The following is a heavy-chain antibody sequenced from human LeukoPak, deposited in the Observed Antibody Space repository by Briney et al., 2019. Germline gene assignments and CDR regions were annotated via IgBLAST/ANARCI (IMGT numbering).Heavy chain of an antibody. D-gene: IGHD6-13*01. CDR3: ARGRSSSWHPGLGY. J-gene: IGHJ4*02. CDR2: ISYDGSNK. CDR1: GFTFSSYA. Sequence: PGRSLRLSCAASGFTFSSYAMHWVRQAPGKGLEWVAVISYDGSNKYYADSVKGRFTISRDNSKNTLYLQMNSLRAEDTAVYYCARGRSSSWHPGLGYWGQGTLVTVSS. V-gene: IGHV3-30-3*01.